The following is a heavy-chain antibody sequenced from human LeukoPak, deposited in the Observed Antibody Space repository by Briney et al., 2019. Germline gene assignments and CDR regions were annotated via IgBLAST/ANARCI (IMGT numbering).Heavy chain of an antibody. CDR2: INHSGST. Sequence: SETLSLTCTVSSGSISSSSYYWSWIRQPPGKGLEWIGEINHSGSTNYNPSLKSRVTISVDTSKNQFSLKLSSVTAADTAVYYCAKQGRRTVTFFDYWGQGNLVNGS. CDR1: SGSISSSSYY. J-gene: IGHJ4*02. V-gene: IGHV4-39*01. D-gene: IGHD4-17*01. CDR3: AKQGRRTVTFFDY.